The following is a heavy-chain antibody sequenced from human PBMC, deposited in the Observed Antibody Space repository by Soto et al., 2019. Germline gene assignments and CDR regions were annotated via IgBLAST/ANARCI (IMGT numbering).Heavy chain of an antibody. D-gene: IGHD3-3*01. Sequence: PSQTLSLTCAISGDSVSSNSAAWNWIRQSPSRGLEWLGRTYYRSKWYNDYAVSVKSRITINPDTSKNQFSLQLNSVTPEDTAVYYCARDLLRSGYDFWSGYYGRDYYYYGMDVWGQGTKVTVSS. J-gene: IGHJ6*02. CDR3: ARDLLRSGYDFWSGYYGRDYYYYGMDV. V-gene: IGHV6-1*01. CDR1: GDSVSSNSAA. CDR2: TYYRSKWYN.